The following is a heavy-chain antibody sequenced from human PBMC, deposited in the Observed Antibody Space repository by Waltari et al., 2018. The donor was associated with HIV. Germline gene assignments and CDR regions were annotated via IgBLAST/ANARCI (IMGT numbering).Heavy chain of an antibody. V-gene: IGHV3-9*01. CDR1: GFTFDDYA. J-gene: IGHJ3*02. CDR3: AKESPLKRAVDI. Sequence: EVQLVESGGGLVQPGRSLRLSCAASGFTFDDYAMHWVRQAPGKGLEWVSGISWNSGSIGYADSVKGRFTISRDNAKNSLYLQMNSLRAEDTALYYCAKESPLKRAVDIWGQGTMVTVSS. CDR2: ISWNSGSI.